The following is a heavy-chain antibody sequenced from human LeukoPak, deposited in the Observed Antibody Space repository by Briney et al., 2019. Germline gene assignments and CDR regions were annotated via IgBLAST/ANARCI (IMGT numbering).Heavy chain of an antibody. CDR3: AREEVKSFDN. CDR2: IKQDGSET. Sequence: GGSLRLSCAASGFILSNSWMSWVRQAPGKGLEWVANIKQDGSETSYVTSVRGRFTISRDNAKNSLYLQMNNLRVEDTAVYFCAREEVKSFDNWGQGTLVTVSS. V-gene: IGHV3-7*03. J-gene: IGHJ4*02. CDR1: GFILSNSW.